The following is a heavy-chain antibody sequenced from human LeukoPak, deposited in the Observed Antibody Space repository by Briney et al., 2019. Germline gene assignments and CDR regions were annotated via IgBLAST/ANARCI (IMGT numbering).Heavy chain of an antibody. CDR3: ARDGNIVVVPAAVWFDP. CDR2: ISSSGSTI. Sequence: GGSLRLSCAASGFTFSSYSMNWVRQAPGKGLEWVSYISSSGSTIYYADSVKGRFTISRDNAKNSLYLRMNSLRAEDTAVYYCARDGNIVVVPAAVWFDPWGQGTLVTVSS. D-gene: IGHD2-2*01. V-gene: IGHV3-48*04. J-gene: IGHJ5*02. CDR1: GFTFSSYS.